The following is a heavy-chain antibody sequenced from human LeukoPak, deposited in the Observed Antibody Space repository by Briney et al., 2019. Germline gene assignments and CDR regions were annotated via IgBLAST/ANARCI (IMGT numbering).Heavy chain of an antibody. CDR3: ARAEGGYSSGWFDY. D-gene: IGHD6-19*01. J-gene: IGHJ4*02. CDR2: IYYRGST. V-gene: IGHV4-59*01. CDR1: GGSISSYY. Sequence: PSETLSLTCTVSGGSISSYYWSWIRQPPGKGLEWIGYIYYRGSTNYNPSLKSRVTISVDTSKNQFSLKLSSVTAADTAVYYCARAEGGYSSGWFDYWGQGTLVTVSS.